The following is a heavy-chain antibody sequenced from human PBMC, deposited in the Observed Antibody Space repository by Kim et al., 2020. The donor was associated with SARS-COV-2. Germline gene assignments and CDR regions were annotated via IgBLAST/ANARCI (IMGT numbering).Heavy chain of an antibody. V-gene: IGHV4-61*08. CDR3: AILGGTWYVEF. CDR2: MYNSGTT. J-gene: IGHJ1*01. CDR1: GASVTTHDYF. D-gene: IGHD3-16*01. Sequence: SETLSLTCSVSGASVTTHDYFCSWIRQTPGKGLEWNGYMYNSGTTNYNPSLKSRVTMSMATSRNQFDLKLTSVTAADTAVFYCAILGGTWYVEFWGQGTRVTVPS.